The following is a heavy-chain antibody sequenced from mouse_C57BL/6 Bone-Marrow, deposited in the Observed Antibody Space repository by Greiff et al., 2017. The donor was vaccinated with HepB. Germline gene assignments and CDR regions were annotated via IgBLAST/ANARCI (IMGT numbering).Heavy chain of an antibody. CDR3: ADGSSLDY. J-gene: IGHJ2*01. D-gene: IGHD1-1*01. CDR2: INPSTGGT. Sequence: VQLQQSGPELVKPGASVKISCKASGYSFTGYYMNWVQQSPEKSLEWIGEINPSTGGTTYNQKFKAKATLTVDKSSSTAYMQLKSLTSEDSAVYYCADGSSLDYWGQGTTLTVSS. V-gene: IGHV1-42*01. CDR1: GYSFTGYY.